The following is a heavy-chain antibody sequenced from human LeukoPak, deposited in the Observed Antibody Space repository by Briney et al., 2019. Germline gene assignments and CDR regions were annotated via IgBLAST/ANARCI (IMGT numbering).Heavy chain of an antibody. CDR2: ISYDGSNK. J-gene: IGHJ4*02. D-gene: IGHD3-10*01. CDR3: AKDKPDTGSLSY. CDR1: GFTFSSYG. Sequence: AGRSLRLSCAASGFTFSSYGMHWVRQAPGKGLEWVAVISYDGSNKYYADSVKGRFTISRDNSKNTLYLQMNSLRAEDTAVYYCAKDKPDTGSLSYWGQGTLVTVSS. V-gene: IGHV3-30*18.